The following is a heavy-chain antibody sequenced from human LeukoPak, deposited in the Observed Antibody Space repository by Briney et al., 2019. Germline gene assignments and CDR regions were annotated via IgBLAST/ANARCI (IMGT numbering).Heavy chain of an antibody. J-gene: IGHJ6*02. CDR3: ARGGTVHNGMDV. D-gene: IGHD1-26*01. V-gene: IGHV4-59*01. CDR2: IYYSGST. CDR1: GGSISSYY. Sequence: SETLSLTCTVSGGSISSYYWSWIRQPPGKGLEWIGYIYYSGSTNYNPSLKSRVTISVDTSRNQFSLKLSSVTAADTAVYYCARGGTVHNGMDVWGQGTTVTVSS.